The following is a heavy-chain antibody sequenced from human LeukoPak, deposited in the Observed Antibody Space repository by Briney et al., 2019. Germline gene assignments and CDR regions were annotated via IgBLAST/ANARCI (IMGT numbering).Heavy chain of an antibody. CDR1: GYTFTSYG. Sequence: ASVKVSCKASGYTFTSYGISWVRQAPGQGLEWMGWISAYNGNTNYAQKLQGRVTMTTDTSTSTAYMELRSLRSDDTAVYYCARSRSGSYSRLGGYFDYWGQGTLVTVSS. V-gene: IGHV1-18*04. D-gene: IGHD1-26*01. CDR2: ISAYNGNT. J-gene: IGHJ4*02. CDR3: ARSRSGSYSRLGGYFDY.